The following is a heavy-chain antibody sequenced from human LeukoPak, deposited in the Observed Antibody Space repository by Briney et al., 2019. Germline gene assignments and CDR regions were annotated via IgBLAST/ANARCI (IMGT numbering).Heavy chain of an antibody. D-gene: IGHD3-10*01. CDR3: ARIGYYYGSGSYYRIGMDV. CDR1: GFTFSSYE. V-gene: IGHV3-48*03. CDR2: ISSSGSTI. Sequence: GGSLRLSCAASGFTFSSYEMNWVRQAPGKGLEGVSYISSSGSTIYYADSVKGRFTISRDNAKNSLYLQMNSLRAEDTAVYYCARIGYYYGSGSYYRIGMDVWGQGTTVTVSS. J-gene: IGHJ6*02.